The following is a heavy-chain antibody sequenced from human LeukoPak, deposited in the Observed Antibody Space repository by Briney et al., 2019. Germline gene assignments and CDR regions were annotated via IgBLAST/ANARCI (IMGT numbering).Heavy chain of an antibody. J-gene: IGHJ4*02. D-gene: IGHD3-10*01. CDR3: ARYPTITMVRGVMVGYFDY. CDR2: ITSGSSYI. CDR1: GFSFSTYN. Sequence: PGGSLRLSCAASGFSFSTYNMNWVRQAPGQRLEWVSSITSGSSYIYYADSVKGRFTISRDNAKSSLYLQMDSLRAEDTAVYYCARYPTITMVRGVMVGYFDYWGQGTLVTVSS. V-gene: IGHV3-21*01.